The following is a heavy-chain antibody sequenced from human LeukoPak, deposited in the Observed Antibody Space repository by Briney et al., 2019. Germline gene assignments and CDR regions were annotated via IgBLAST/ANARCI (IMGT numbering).Heavy chain of an antibody. D-gene: IGHD1-14*01. CDR2: INSDGSTT. CDR3: ARGSAVTGVH. J-gene: IGHJ4*02. V-gene: IGHV3-74*01. Sequence: GGSLRLSCADSGFTFSSYWMLWVRQAPGKGLVWISRINSDGSTTNYADSVKGRFTISRDNAKNTLYLQMNSLRAEDTAMYYCARGSAVTGVHWGQGTLVTVSS. CDR1: GFTFSSYW.